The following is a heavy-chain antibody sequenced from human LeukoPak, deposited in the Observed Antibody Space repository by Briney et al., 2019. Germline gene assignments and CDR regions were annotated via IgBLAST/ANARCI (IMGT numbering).Heavy chain of an antibody. J-gene: IGHJ4*02. CDR3: AKLGGYSYGSIDY. Sequence: GGSLRLSCAASGFTFSSYAMNWVRQAPGKGLEWVSGISDSGDTTYYAGSVKGRFTISRDNSKNAVYLQMNSLRAEDTAVYYCAKLGGYSYGSIDYWGQGTLVTVSS. D-gene: IGHD5-18*01. CDR1: GFTFSSYA. V-gene: IGHV3-23*01. CDR2: ISDSGDTT.